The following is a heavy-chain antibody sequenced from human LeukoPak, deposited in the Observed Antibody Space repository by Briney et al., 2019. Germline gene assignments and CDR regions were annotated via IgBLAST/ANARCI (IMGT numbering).Heavy chain of an antibody. V-gene: IGHV3-23*01. CDR1: GFTFSSYA. Sequence: GASPRLSCAASGFTFSSYAMSWVRQAPGKGLEWVSAISGSGGSTYYADSVKGRFTISRDNSKNTLYLQMNSLRAEDTAVYYCAKVMRVYYDYVWGSSYYFDYWGQGTLVTVSS. J-gene: IGHJ4*02. CDR3: AKVMRVYYDYVWGSSYYFDY. D-gene: IGHD3-16*01. CDR2: ISGSGGST.